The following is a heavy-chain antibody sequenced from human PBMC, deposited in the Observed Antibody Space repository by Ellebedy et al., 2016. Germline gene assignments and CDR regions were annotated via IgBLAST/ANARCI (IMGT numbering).Heavy chain of an antibody. CDR3: ARIAVPTIFGVVKSDY. CDR1: GYTFTSYY. J-gene: IGHJ4*02. Sequence: ASVKVSCXASGYTFTSYYMHWVRQAPGRGLEWMGIINPSGGSTSYAQKFQGRVTMTRDTSTSTVYMELSRLRSDDTAVYYCARIAVPTIFGVVKSDYWGQGTLVTVSS. V-gene: IGHV1-46*01. D-gene: IGHD3-3*01. CDR2: INPSGGST.